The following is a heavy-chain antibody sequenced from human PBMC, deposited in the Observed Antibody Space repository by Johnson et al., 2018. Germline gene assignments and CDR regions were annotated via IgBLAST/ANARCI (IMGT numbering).Heavy chain of an antibody. CDR2: INPSGGST. CDR1: GYTFTSYY. V-gene: IGHV1-46*01. D-gene: IGHD2-15*01. J-gene: IGHJ1*01. Sequence: QVQLVQSGAEVKKPGASVKVSCKASGYTFTSYYMHWVRQAPGQGLAWMGIINPSGGSTSYAQTFQGRVTMTRDTSTSTVYMERSSLRSEDTAVYHCARDDSRGVQHWGQGTLVTVSS. CDR3: ARDDSRGVQH.